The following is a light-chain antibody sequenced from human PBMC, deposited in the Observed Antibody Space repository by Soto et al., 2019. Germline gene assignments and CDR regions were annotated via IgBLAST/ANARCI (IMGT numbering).Light chain of an antibody. CDR2: GAS. V-gene: IGKV3-20*01. Sequence: EIVLTQSPGTLSLSPGERATLSCWASQSVTSSSLAWYQQKPGQAPRLLMFGASSRATGIPDRFSGSGSGTDFTITISRLEPEDFAVYYCQQYGSFPYTFGQGTKLEIK. J-gene: IGKJ2*01. CDR3: QQYGSFPYT. CDR1: QSVTSSS.